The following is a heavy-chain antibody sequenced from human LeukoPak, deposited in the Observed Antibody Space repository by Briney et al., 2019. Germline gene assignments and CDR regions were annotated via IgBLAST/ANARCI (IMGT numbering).Heavy chain of an antibody. D-gene: IGHD2-2*01. J-gene: IGHJ5*02. V-gene: IGHV3-64*01. CDR3: AKERDIVVVPAATFDP. Sequence: GGSLRLSCAASGFTFSSYAMHWVRQAPGKGLEYVSGISNDGGSAYYANSVKGRFTISRDNSKNTLLLQMGSLRAEDTAVYYCAKERDIVVVPAATFDPWGQGTLVTVSS. CDR2: ISNDGGSA. CDR1: GFTFSSYA.